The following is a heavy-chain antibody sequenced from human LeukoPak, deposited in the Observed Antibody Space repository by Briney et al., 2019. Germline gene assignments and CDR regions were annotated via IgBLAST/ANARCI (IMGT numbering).Heavy chain of an antibody. J-gene: IGHJ6*03. CDR1: GDSISSGNYY. CDR3: AREGTEWLGAYYYYYMDV. D-gene: IGHD6-19*01. V-gene: IGHV4-61*02. CDR2: IYISGST. Sequence: SQTLSLTCTVSGDSISSGNYYWSWIRQPAGKGLEWIGRIYISGSTNYNPSLNSRVTISVDTSKNQFSLKLSSVTAADTAVYYCAREGTEWLGAYYYYYMDVWGKGTTVTVSS.